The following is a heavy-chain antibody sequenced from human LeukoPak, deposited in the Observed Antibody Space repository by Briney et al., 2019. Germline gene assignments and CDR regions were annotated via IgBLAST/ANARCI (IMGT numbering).Heavy chain of an antibody. D-gene: IGHD3-10*01. V-gene: IGHV3-30*02. CDR2: IRYDGSNK. Sequence: PGRSLRLSCAASGFTFSSYGMHWVRQAPGKGLEWVAFIRYDGSNKYYADSVKGRFTISRDNSKNTLYLQMNSLRAEDTAVYYCAKDAGSGSYHYYYMDVWGKGTTVTVSS. CDR3: AKDAGSGSYHYYYMDV. J-gene: IGHJ6*03. CDR1: GFTFSSYG.